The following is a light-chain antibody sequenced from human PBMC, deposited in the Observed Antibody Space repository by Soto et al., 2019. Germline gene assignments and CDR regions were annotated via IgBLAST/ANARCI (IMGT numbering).Light chain of an antibody. CDR2: WAS. V-gene: IGKV4-1*01. CDR1: QNILRRSDNKNF. CDR3: QQYLNAPFT. Sequence: DTVMTQSPGSLAVSLGERATINCKSSQNILRRSDNKNFLAWYQQKPGQPPKLVIYWASIRLAGVPDRFSGSGSGTDFTLTISSLQAEDVAVYYCQQYLNAPFTFGPGTNVNIK. J-gene: IGKJ3*01.